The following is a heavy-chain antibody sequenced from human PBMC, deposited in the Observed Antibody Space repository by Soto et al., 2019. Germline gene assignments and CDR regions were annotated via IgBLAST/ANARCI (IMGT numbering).Heavy chain of an antibody. Sequence: EVPLVESGGGLVQPGGSLRLSYAASGFSFSTYWMHWVRQAPGKGPVWVSRISADGSTTKYADSVKGRFTISRDNAKNTLYLQINSLRAEDTAVYYCARGEDILTGYYLSYWGQGTLVTVSS. CDR3: ARGEDILTGYYLSY. D-gene: IGHD3-9*01. CDR2: ISADGSTT. V-gene: IGHV3-74*03. CDR1: GFSFSTYW. J-gene: IGHJ4*02.